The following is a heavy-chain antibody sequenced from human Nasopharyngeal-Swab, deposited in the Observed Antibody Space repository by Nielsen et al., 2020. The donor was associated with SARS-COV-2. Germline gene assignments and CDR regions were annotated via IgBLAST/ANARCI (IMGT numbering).Heavy chain of an antibody. J-gene: IGHJ6*03. CDR2: IIPIFGTA. V-gene: IGHV1-69*06. CDR1: GYTFTSYA. D-gene: IGHD1-1*01. CDR3: AKGTTGTTSDYYYYYYMDV. Sequence: SVKVSCKASGYTFTSYAISWVRQAPGQGLEWMGGIIPIFGTANYAQKFQGRVTITADKSTSTAYMELSSLRSEDTAVYYCAKGTTGTTSDYYYYYYMDVWGKGTTVTVSS.